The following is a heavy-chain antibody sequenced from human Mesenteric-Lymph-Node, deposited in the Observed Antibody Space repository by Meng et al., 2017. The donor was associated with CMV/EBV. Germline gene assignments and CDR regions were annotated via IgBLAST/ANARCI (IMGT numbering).Heavy chain of an antibody. J-gene: IGHJ4*02. Sequence: GESLKISCAASGFSFSDYYMNWIRQAPGKGLEWVSYINTFGNTVYDAGSEKGRITITRNNDKSSLYQEVKRLRAENTAVYCWTASGGYSNSLGFDYWGQGTLVTVSS. V-gene: IGHV3-11*01. CDR2: INTFGNTV. CDR1: GFSFSDYY. D-gene: IGHD6-6*01. CDR3: TASGGYSNSLGFDY.